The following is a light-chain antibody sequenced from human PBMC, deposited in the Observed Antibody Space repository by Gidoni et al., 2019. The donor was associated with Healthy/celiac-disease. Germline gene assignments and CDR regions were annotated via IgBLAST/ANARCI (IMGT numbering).Light chain of an antibody. CDR3: KQYYSTPLT. J-gene: IGKJ4*01. V-gene: IGKV4-1*01. CDR1: QSVLYSSNNKNY. Sequence: DIVMTQSPDSLAVSLGERATINCKSSQSVLYSSNNKNYLAWYQQKPRQPPKLLIYWASTRESGVPDRFSGSGSGTDFTLTIISLQAEDVAVYYCKQYYSTPLTFGGGTKVEIK. CDR2: WAS.